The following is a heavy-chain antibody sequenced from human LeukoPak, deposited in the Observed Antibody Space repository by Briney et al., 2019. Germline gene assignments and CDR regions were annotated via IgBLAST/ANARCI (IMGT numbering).Heavy chain of an antibody. CDR2: IRGSGGST. J-gene: IGHJ5*02. V-gene: IGHV3-23*01. D-gene: IGHD3-10*01. CDR1: GFTFSSYA. CDR3: AKVRWVPVNWFDP. Sequence: SGGSLRLSCAASGFTFSSYAMSWVGQAPGKGLEWVSAIRGSGGSTYYADSVKGRFTISRDNSKNTLYLQMNSLRAEDTAVYYCAKVRWVPVNWFDPWGQGTLVTVSS.